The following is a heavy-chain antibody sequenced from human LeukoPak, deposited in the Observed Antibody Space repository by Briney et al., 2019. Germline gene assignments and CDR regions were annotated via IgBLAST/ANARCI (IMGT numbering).Heavy chain of an antibody. D-gene: IGHD3-9*01. V-gene: IGHV3-48*04. J-gene: IGHJ6*02. Sequence: GGSLRLSCAASGSTFSTSGVNWVRQTPGKGLEWVSYISGSSDTIYYADSVKGRFTISRDNAKTSLYLQMNSLRAEDTAVYYCARDTQLTGYYMNYYGMDVWGQGTTVTVSS. CDR3: ARDTQLTGYYMNYYGMDV. CDR1: GSTFSTSG. CDR2: ISGSSDTI.